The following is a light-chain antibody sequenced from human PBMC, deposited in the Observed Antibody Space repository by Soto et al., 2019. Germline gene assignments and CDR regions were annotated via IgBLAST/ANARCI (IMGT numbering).Light chain of an antibody. V-gene: IGLV2-14*01. J-gene: IGLJ1*01. CDR1: SGDVGRYNY. CDR3: SAYTSTNTRV. CDR2: DVS. Sequence: QSALTQPASVSGSPGQSITISCTGTSGDVGRYNYVSWYQQHPGKVPKLIIFDVSNRPSGVSNRFSGSKSANTASLTISGLQAEDEADYYFSAYTSTNTRVFGTGTKLTVL.